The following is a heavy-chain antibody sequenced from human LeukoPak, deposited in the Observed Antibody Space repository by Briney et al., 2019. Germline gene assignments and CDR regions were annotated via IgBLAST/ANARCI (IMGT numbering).Heavy chain of an antibody. CDR1: GGSVSNYY. J-gene: IGHJ2*01. CDR2: IYNSENT. CDR3: ARFHSGPSGWYVLWYFDL. Sequence: PSETLSLTCTVSGGSVSNYYWSWIRQPPGKGLEWIGYIYNSENTKYNSSLESRVTISVDTSKNQFFLKLSSVTAADTAVYYRARFHSGPSGWYVLWYFDLWGRGTLVTVSS. V-gene: IGHV4-4*09. D-gene: IGHD6-19*01.